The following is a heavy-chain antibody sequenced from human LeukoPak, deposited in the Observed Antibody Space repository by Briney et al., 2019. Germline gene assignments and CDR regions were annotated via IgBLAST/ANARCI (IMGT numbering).Heavy chain of an antibody. Sequence: GASVKVSCKASGYTFTNYGISWVRQAPGQGLEWMGWISIYNGNTDYAQKLRGRDTMTTDTSTSTAYMELRSLRSDDTAVYYCARITYDFWSGYYMPDDPWGQGTLVTVSS. CDR3: ARITYDFWSGYYMPDDP. J-gene: IGHJ5*02. CDR1: GYTFTNYG. D-gene: IGHD3-3*01. CDR2: ISIYNGNT. V-gene: IGHV1-18*01.